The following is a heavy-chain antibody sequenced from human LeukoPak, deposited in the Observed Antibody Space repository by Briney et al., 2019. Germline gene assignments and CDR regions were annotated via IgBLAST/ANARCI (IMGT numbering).Heavy chain of an antibody. D-gene: IGHD6-19*01. V-gene: IGHV3-23*01. CDR2: ISGTGGST. CDR3: ARVRGEQYSSGWYQDY. CDR1: GFMFSTYA. Sequence: GGSLRLSCAGSGFMFSTYAMSWVRQAPGQGLEWISGISGTGGSTYYADSVKGRFTISRDNSKNTLYLQMNSLRAEDTAVYYCARVRGEQYSSGWYQDYWGQGTLVTVSS. J-gene: IGHJ4*02.